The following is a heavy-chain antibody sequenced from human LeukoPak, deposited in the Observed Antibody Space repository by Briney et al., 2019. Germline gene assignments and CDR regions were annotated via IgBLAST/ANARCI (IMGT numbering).Heavy chain of an antibody. CDR3: AKAFYYYGSSGYSSPPDY. J-gene: IGHJ4*02. V-gene: IGHV3-30*18. CDR2: ISYDGSNK. CDR1: GFTFSSYG. D-gene: IGHD3-22*01. Sequence: GSLRLSCAASGFTFSSYGMHWVRQAPGKGLEWVAVISYDGSNKYYADSVKGRFTISRDNSKNTLYLQMNSLRAEDTAVYYCAKAFYYYGSSGYSSPPDYWGQGTLVTVSS.